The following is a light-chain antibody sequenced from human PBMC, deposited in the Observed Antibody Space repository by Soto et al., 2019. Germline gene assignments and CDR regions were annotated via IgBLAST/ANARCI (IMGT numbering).Light chain of an antibody. J-gene: IGKJ1*01. Sequence: DIQMTQPPSSLSSSVGDRVTITCRPSQSISSWLAWYQQKPGKAPKILIYDASSLESGVPSRFSGSGSGTEFTLTISSLQPDDFATYYCQQSETFGQGTKVDI. CDR3: QQSET. V-gene: IGKV1-5*01. CDR2: DAS. CDR1: QSISSW.